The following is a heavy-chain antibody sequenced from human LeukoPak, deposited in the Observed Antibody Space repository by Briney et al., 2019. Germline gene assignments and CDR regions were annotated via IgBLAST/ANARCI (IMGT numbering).Heavy chain of an antibody. Sequence: GKSLRLSCAASGFIFTSRGMHWVRQAPGKGLEWVAVIWFDGSNQFYADSVKGRFTISRDNSKNTLYLQMNSLRAEDTAVYYCARGPYSSTWYYFEYWGQGTLVTVSS. J-gene: IGHJ4*02. CDR2: IWFDGSNQ. CDR1: GFIFTSRG. D-gene: IGHD6-13*01. CDR3: ARGPYSSTWYYFEY. V-gene: IGHV3-33*01.